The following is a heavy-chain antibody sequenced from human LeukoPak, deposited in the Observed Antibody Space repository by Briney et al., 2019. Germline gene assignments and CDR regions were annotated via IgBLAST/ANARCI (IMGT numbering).Heavy chain of an antibody. CDR2: INPNSGGT. D-gene: IGHD3-3*01. CDR1: GYTFTGYY. CDR3: ARGVRIFGVITCDY. V-gene: IGHV1-2*02. Sequence: GASVKVSCKASGYTFTGYYMHWVRQAPRLGLEWMGWINPNSGGTNYAQKFQGRVTMTRDTSISTAYMELSRLRSDDTAVYYCARGVRIFGVITCDYWGQGTLVTVSS. J-gene: IGHJ4*02.